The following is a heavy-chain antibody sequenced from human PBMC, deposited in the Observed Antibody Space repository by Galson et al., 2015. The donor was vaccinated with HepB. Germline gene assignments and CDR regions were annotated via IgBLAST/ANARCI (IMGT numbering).Heavy chain of an antibody. CDR3: ARGLGDFWSGYHYYYYGMDV. Sequence: LSLTCTVSGGSISSYYWSWIRQPPGKGLEWIGYIYYSGSTNYNPSLKSRVTISVDTSKNQFSLKLSSVTAADTAVYYCARGLGDFWSGYHYYYYGMDVWGQGTTVTVSS. CDR2: IYYSGST. J-gene: IGHJ6*02. CDR1: GGSISSYY. V-gene: IGHV4-59*01. D-gene: IGHD3-3*01.